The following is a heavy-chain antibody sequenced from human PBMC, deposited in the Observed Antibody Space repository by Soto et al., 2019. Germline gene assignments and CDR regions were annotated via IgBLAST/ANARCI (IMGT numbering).Heavy chain of an antibody. CDR2: ISSSSSYI. CDR1: GFTFSSYS. D-gene: IGHD3-9*01. CDR3: ASPDDILTGYYTGPAP. J-gene: IGHJ5*02. Sequence: GGSLRLSCAASGFTFSSYSMNWVRQAPGKGLEWVSSISSSSSYIYYADSVKGRFTISRDNAKNSLYLQMNSLRAEDTAVYYCASPDDILTGYYTGPAPWGQGTLVTVSS. V-gene: IGHV3-21*01.